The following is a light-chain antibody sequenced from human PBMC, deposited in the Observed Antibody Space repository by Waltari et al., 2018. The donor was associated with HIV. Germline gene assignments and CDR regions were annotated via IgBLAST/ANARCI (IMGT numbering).Light chain of an antibody. V-gene: IGKV4-1*01. Sequence: DIVMTQSPDSLAVSLGERATINCKSSQSVLYSSNNKNYLAWYQQKPGQPPKLLIYWASTRESGVPDRFSGSGSGTDFTLTNSSLQAEDVAVYYCQQYYSTPRTFGQGTKVEIK. CDR1: QSVLYSSNNKNY. CDR3: QQYYSTPRT. CDR2: WAS. J-gene: IGKJ1*01.